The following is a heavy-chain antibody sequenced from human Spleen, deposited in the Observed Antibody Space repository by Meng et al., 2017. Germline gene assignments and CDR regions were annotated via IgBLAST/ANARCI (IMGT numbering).Heavy chain of an antibody. Sequence: GESLKISCAASGFTFSYYDMNWVRQAPGKGLEWVSYISSSGSKIFYADSVKGRFTISKDNAKNSLYLQMNSLRAEDTAIYYCAREPPYDNSVYYEYWGQGILVTVSS. CDR3: AREPPYDNSVYYEY. V-gene: IGHV3-48*03. D-gene: IGHD3-22*01. CDR2: ISSSGSKI. J-gene: IGHJ4*02. CDR1: GFTFSYYD.